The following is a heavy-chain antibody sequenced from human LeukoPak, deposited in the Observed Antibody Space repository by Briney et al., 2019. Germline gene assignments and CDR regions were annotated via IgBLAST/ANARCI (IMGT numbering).Heavy chain of an antibody. CDR1: GFTFSSYG. V-gene: IGHV3-30*02. Sequence: GGSLRLSCAASGFTFSSYGMHWVRQAPGKGLEWVAFIRFDGSNKYYAGSVKGRFTISRDNSKNTLYLQMNSLRAEDTGVYYCAKDETVDTPVFDYWGQGTLVTVSS. CDR3: AKDETVDTPVFDY. J-gene: IGHJ4*02. CDR2: IRFDGSNK. D-gene: IGHD5-18*01.